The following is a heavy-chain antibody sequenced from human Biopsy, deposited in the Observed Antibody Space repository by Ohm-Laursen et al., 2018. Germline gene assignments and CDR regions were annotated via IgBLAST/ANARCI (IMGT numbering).Heavy chain of an antibody. J-gene: IGHJ3*02. CDR2: IYYSGIT. CDR3: ARHGDFYYDSNIVIGALDI. Sequence: SDTLSLTCTVSGGSISSYYWMWIRQPPGKGLEWIGNIYYSGITNYNPSLKSRVSISVDTSKNQFSLKLSSVTAADTAVYYCARHGDFYYDSNIVIGALDIWGQGTMVTVSS. V-gene: IGHV4-59*08. CDR1: GGSISSYY. D-gene: IGHD3-22*01.